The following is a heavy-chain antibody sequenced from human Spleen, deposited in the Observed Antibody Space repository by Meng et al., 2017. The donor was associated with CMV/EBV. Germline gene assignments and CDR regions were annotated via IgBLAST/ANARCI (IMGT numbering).Heavy chain of an antibody. CDR3: ARASYCSTTSCYLGY. CDR1: GFALSSYS. D-gene: IGHD2-2*01. CDR2: ISGTSQDI. V-gene: IGHV3-21*01. Sequence: AGFALSSYSMKWVRQAPGKGLEWVASISGTSQDIYYADSVKGRFTISRDNAKSSLYLQMNTLRAEDTAVYYCARASYCSTTSCYLGYWGQGSLVTVSS. J-gene: IGHJ4*02.